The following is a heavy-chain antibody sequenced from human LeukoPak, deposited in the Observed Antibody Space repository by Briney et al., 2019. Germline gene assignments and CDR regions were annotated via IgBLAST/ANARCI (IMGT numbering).Heavy chain of an antibody. CDR1: GYTFTSYA. CDR3: AVTRFAGTFDY. CDR2: INTNTGNP. V-gene: IGHV7-4-1*02. Sequence: ASVKVSCTASGYTFTSYAMNWVRQAPGQGLEWMGWINTNTGNPTYAQGFTGRFVFSLDTSVSTAYLLISSLKAEDTAVYYCAVTRFAGTFDYWGQGTLVTVSS. D-gene: IGHD2-21*02. J-gene: IGHJ4*02.